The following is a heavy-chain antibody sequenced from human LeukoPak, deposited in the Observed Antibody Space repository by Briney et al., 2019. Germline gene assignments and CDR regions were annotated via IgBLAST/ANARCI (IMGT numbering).Heavy chain of an antibody. D-gene: IGHD5-24*01. CDR3: ARDGYNDNDAFDI. V-gene: IGHV3-30*04. CDR1: GFTFSSYA. J-gene: IGHJ3*02. Sequence: QSGGSLRLSCAASGFTFSSYAMHWVRQAPGKGLEWVAVISYDGSNKYYADSVKGRFTISRDNSKNTLYLQMNSLRAEDTAVYYCARDGYNDNDAFDIWGQGTMVTVSS. CDR2: ISYDGSNK.